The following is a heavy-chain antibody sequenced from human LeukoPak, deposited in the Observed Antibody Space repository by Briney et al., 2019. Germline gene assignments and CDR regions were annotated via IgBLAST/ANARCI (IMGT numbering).Heavy chain of an antibody. CDR2: ISYDGSNK. J-gene: IGHJ4*02. D-gene: IGHD3-3*01. V-gene: IGHV3-30-3*01. CDR3: ARDYRSYYDFWSGYYTVLDY. Sequence: GGSLRLSCAASGFTFSSYWMSWVRQAPGKGLEWVAVISYDGSNKYYADSVKGRFTVSRDNSKNTLYLQMNSLRAEDTAVYYCARDYRSYYDFWSGYYTVLDYWGQGTLVTVSS. CDR1: GFTFSSYW.